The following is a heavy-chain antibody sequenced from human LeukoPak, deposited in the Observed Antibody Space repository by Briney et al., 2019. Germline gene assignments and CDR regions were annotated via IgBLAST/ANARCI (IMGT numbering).Heavy chain of an antibody. CDR1: GYTFTSYG. Sequence: GASVKVSCKASGYTFTSYGISWVRQAPGQGLEWMGWISAYNGNTNYAQKLQGRVTMTTDTSTSTAYMELRSLRSDDTAVYYCARDPSGYSSGWTGFDPWGQGTLVTVSS. J-gene: IGHJ5*02. D-gene: IGHD6-19*01. V-gene: IGHV1-18*01. CDR2: ISAYNGNT. CDR3: ARDPSGYSSGWTGFDP.